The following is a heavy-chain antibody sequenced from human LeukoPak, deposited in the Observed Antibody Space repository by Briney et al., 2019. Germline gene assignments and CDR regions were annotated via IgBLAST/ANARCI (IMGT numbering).Heavy chain of an antibody. J-gene: IGHJ4*02. Sequence: GGSLRLSCAASGFTFGRYGMHWVRQPPGQGPEWVAFIWYDGSHKDYAGSVKGRFTISGDNSKNTLFLQMNSLRAEDTAVYFCARGRGDCSTTSCYIDYWGQGTLVTVSS. CDR1: GFTFGRYG. V-gene: IGHV3-33*01. CDR2: IWYDGSHK. CDR3: ARGRGDCSTTSCYIDY. D-gene: IGHD2-2*01.